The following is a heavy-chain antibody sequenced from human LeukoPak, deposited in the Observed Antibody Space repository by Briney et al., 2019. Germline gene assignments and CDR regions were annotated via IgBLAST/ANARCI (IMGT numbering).Heavy chain of an antibody. CDR2: IKQDGSAK. Sequence: GGSLRLSCAASGFTFNRYWMSWVRQAPGKELQWVANIKQDGSAKYYVDSVKGRFTISRDNAKNSLYLQMNSLRAEDTAVYYCAREPPDTAMVYWGQGTLVTVSS. D-gene: IGHD5-18*01. CDR3: AREPPDTAMVY. J-gene: IGHJ4*02. CDR1: GFTFNRYW. V-gene: IGHV3-7*01.